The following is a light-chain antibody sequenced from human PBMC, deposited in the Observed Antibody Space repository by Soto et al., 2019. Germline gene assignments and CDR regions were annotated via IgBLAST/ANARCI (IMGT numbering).Light chain of an antibody. CDR1: QSISSY. J-gene: IGKJ1*01. CDR3: QQSYSTPRT. CDR2: AAS. V-gene: IGKV1-39*01. Sequence: DIQVTQTPSSLSASIGDRVTITCRASQSISSYLNWYQQKPGKAPKLLIYAASSLQSGVPSRFSGSGSGTDFTLTISSLQPEDFATYYCQQSYSTPRTFGQRTKVDIK.